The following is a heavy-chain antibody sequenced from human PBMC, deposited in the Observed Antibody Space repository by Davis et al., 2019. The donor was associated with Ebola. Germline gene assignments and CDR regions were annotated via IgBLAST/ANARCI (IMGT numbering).Heavy chain of an antibody. CDR3: ARVAEYYDSSGWGAFDI. Sequence: SETLSLTCTVYGGSISRYYWSWIRQPPGKGLEWIGYIHYSGSTNNNPSLKSRVTISVDTSKNQFSLKLSSVTAADTAVYYCARVAEYYDSSGWGAFDIWGQGTMVTVST. J-gene: IGHJ3*02. D-gene: IGHD3-22*01. CDR2: IHYSGST. V-gene: IGHV4-59*01. CDR1: GGSISRYY.